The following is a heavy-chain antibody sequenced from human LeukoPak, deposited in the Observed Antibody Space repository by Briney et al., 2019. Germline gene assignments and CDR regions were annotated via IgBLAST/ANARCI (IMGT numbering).Heavy chain of an antibody. D-gene: IGHD2-2*01. CDR2: ISAYTGNT. CDR3: AINAYCSSNSCWGNYYYYYMDV. V-gene: IGHV1-18*01. Sequence: ASVKVSCKASGYTFTSYGISWVRQAPGEGLEWMGWISAYTGNTNYAQNLQGRVTMTTDTSTSTAYMELRSLRSDDTAVYYCAINAYCSSNSCWGNYYYYYMDVWGKGTTVTVSS. J-gene: IGHJ6*03. CDR1: GYTFTSYG.